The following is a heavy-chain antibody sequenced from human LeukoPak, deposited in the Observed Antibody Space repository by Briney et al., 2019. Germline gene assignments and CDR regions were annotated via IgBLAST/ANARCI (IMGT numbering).Heavy chain of an antibody. CDR2: INAGNGNT. V-gene: IGHV1-3*01. J-gene: IGHJ6*02. Sequence: ASVTVSCKASGYTFTSYAMHWVRQAPGQRLEWMGWINAGNGNTKYSQKFQGRVTITRDTSASTAYMELSSLRSEDTAVYYWARDQPPIGQWLVVYYGMDVWGQGTTVTVSS. D-gene: IGHD6-19*01. CDR3: ARDQPPIGQWLVVYYGMDV. CDR1: GYTFTSYA.